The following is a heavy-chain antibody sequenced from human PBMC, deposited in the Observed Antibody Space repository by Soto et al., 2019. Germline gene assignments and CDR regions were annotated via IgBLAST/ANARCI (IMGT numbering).Heavy chain of an antibody. CDR2: IHPSGGTT. D-gene: IGHD2-21*02. CDR3: ARVLSGGNLEGYYYYYGMDV. Sequence: QVHLVQSGAEVKKPGASVKVSCKASGYILSSYFMNWVRQAPGQGLEWVGMIHPSGGTTIYAQKLQGRVTMTRDTSTSTVYMELSSLRSEDTAVYYCARVLSGGNLEGYYYYYGMDVWGQGSTVTVSS. CDR1: GYILSSYF. V-gene: IGHV1-46*04. J-gene: IGHJ6*02.